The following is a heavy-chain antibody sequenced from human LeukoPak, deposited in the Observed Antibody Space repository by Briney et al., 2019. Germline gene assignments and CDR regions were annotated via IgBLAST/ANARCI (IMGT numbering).Heavy chain of an antibody. Sequence: GGTLRLSCAASGFTFSSYGMSWIRQAPGKGLEWVSYISSSGDNIEYADSMKGRFSISRDNAKNSLYLQMNSLRVEDTAVYYCVRQDGTYWGQGTLVTVSS. J-gene: IGHJ4*02. D-gene: IGHD5-24*01. V-gene: IGHV3-11*01. CDR2: ISSSGDNI. CDR1: GFTFSSYG. CDR3: VRQDGTY.